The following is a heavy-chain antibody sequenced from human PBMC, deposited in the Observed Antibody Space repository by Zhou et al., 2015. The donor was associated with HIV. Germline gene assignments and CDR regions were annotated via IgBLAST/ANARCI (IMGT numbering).Heavy chain of an antibody. CDR1: GFTFSNAW. CDR3: GKDLYYWSAMDV. Sequence: EVQLVESGGGLVKPGGSLRLSCAASGFTFSNAWMSWVRQAPGKGLEWVAGIGSDENTHYADSVKGRFTVSRDNAKNTLYLRMNSLRVEDSAQYFCGKDLYYWSAMDVRGQGTTVIVSS. V-gene: IGHV3-23*04. J-gene: IGHJ6*02. CDR2: IGSDENT.